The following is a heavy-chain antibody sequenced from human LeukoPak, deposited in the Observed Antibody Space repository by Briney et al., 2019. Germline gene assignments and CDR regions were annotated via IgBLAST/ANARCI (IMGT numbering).Heavy chain of an antibody. CDR3: ARGDGSGSYYNEDGMDV. J-gene: IGHJ6*02. CDR2: INPNSGGT. D-gene: IGHD3-10*01. CDR1: GYTFTSYS. Sequence: ASVKVSCKASGYTFTSYSISWVRQAPGQGLEWMGWINPNSGGTNYAQKFQGRVTMTRDTSISTAYMELSRLRSDDTAVYYCARGDGSGSYYNEDGMDVWGQGTTVAVSS. V-gene: IGHV1-2*02.